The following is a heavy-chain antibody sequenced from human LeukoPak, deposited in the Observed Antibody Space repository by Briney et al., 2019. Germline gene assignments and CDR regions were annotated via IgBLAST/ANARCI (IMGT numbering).Heavy chain of an antibody. CDR2: IKPDGSEK. J-gene: IGHJ3*02. CDR1: GFIFSNYW. D-gene: IGHD6-19*01. V-gene: IGHV3-7*01. CDR3: ARTVEQWLVHSDAFDI. Sequence: PGGSLRLSCATSGFIFSNYWMSWVRQAPGKGLEWVANIKPDGSEKYYVDSVKGRFTISRDNAKNSLYLQMNSLRVEDTAVYYCARTVEQWLVHSDAFDIWGQGTMVTVSS.